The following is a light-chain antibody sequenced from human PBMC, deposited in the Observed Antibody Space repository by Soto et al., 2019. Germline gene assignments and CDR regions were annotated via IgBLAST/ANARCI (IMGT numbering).Light chain of an antibody. V-gene: IGKV3-11*01. CDR1: QSISTY. CDR3: QHRSSWPRMYT. CDR2: DAS. Sequence: EIVLTQSPATLSLSPGERATLSCRASQSISTYLAWYQQKPGQAPGLLIYDASNRAPGIPARISGRGSGTDFTLTISSLEPEDFAIYYCQHRSSWPRMYTFGQGTKVDIK. J-gene: IGKJ2*01.